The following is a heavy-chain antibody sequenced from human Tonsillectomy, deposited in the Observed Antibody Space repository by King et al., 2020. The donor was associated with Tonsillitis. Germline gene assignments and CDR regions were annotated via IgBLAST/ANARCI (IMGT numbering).Heavy chain of an antibody. CDR3: ANSVVPAAGGDAFDI. CDR1: GFSLDTSGVS. Sequence: TLKESGPTLVKPTQTLTLTCTFSGFSLDTSGVSVGWIRQPPGKALECLALVYWNDDKRYSPSVKNRVTITKDTSKNQVVLALANMDPVDAGPYYCANSVVPAAGGDAFDIWGQGKMVAVS. CDR2: VYWNDDK. D-gene: IGHD6-13*01. V-gene: IGHV2-5*01. J-gene: IGHJ3*02.